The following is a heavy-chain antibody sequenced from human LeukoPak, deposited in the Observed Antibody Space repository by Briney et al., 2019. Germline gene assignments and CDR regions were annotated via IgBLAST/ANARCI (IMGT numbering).Heavy chain of an antibody. J-gene: IGHJ4*02. D-gene: IGHD3-22*01. CDR3: AREAYDSSGYSSPFDY. CDR2: INWNGGST. CDR1: GFTFDDYG. Sequence: GGSLRLSCAASGFTFDDYGMSWVRQAPGKGLEWVSGINWNGGSTGYADSVKGRFTISRDNARNSLYLQMNSLRAEDTALYYCAREAYDSSGYSSPFDYWGQGTLVTVSS. V-gene: IGHV3-20*04.